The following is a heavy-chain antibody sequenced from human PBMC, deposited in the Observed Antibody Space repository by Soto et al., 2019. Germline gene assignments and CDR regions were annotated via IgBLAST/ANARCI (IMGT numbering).Heavy chain of an antibody. D-gene: IGHD2-8*01. CDR2: INAGNGNT. CDR1: GYTFTSYA. V-gene: IGHV1-3*01. Sequence: ASVKVSCKASGYTFTSYAMHWVRQAPGQRLEWMGWINAGNGNTKYSQKFQGRVTITRDTSASTAYMELSSLRSEDTAVYYCARDGGYCTPTVLIYGMDVWGQGTTVTVSS. CDR3: ARDGGYCTPTVLIYGMDV. J-gene: IGHJ6*02.